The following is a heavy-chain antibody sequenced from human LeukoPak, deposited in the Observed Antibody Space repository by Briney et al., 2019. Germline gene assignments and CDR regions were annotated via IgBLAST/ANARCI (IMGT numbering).Heavy chain of an antibody. V-gene: IGHV4-34*01. J-gene: IGHJ5*02. D-gene: IGHD2-2*01. CDR2: INHSGST. CDR1: GGSFSSYY. Sequence: SETLSLTCAVYGGSFSSYYWSWIRQPPGKGLEWIGEINHSGSTNYNPSLKSRVTISVDTSKNQFSLKLGSVTAADTAVYYCARAGVVVPAAISWFDPWGQGTLVTVSS. CDR3: ARAGVVVPAAISWFDP.